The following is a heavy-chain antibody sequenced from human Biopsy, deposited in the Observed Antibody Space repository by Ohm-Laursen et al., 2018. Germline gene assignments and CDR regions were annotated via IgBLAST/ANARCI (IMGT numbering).Heavy chain of an antibody. D-gene: IGHD1-14*01. CDR1: GGSLSSYS. V-gene: IGHV4-4*07. CDR3: ARDRDRRGWFDP. J-gene: IGHJ5*02. CDR2: IYTSGIT. Sequence: SETLSLTCTVSGGSLSSYSWSWIRQPAGQGLEWIGQIYTSGITNYNPSLKSRVIMTVDTSKNKFSLRVSSVTAADTAVYYCARDRDRRGWFDPWGQGTLVTVSS.